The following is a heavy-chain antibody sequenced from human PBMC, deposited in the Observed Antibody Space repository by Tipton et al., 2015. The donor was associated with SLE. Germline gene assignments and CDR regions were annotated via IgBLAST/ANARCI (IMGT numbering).Heavy chain of an antibody. V-gene: IGHV1-46*01. D-gene: IGHD3-22*01. CDR2: INPSGGST. CDR1: GYTFTSYY. Sequence: QLVQSGAEVKKPGASVKVSCKASGYTFTSYYMHWVRQAPGQGLEWMGIINPSGGSTSYAQKFQGRVTMTRDTSTSTVYMELSSLRSEDTAVYYCARGVQLWLWGLEYYYDSSGPGDYWGQGTLVTVSS. J-gene: IGHJ4*02. CDR3: ARGVQLWLWGLEYYYDSSGPGDY.